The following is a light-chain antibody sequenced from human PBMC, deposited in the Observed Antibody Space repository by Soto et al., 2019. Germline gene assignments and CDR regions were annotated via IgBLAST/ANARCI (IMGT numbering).Light chain of an antibody. V-gene: IGLV2-18*02. CDR3: SSYTSSSTYV. CDR1: SGDVGSYDR. J-gene: IGLJ1*01. CDR2: DVS. Sequence: QSVLTQPPSVSGSPGQSVAFSCTGTSGDVGSYDRVSWYQQPPGTAPKLMIYDVSNRPSGVPDRFSGSKSGNTASLTISGLQAEDEADYYCSSYTSSSTYVFGTGTKVTVL.